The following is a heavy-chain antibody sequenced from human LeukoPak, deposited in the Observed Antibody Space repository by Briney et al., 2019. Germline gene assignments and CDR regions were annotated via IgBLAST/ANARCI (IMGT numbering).Heavy chain of an antibody. D-gene: IGHD3-10*01. V-gene: IGHV4-59*08. Sequence: PSETLSLTCTVSGGSISSYYWSWIRQPPGKGLEWIGYIYYSGSTNYNPSLKSRVTISVDTSKNQFSLKLSSVTAADTAVYYCARSLLTMVRGVTIRWFDPWGQGTLVTVSS. CDR1: GGSISSYY. CDR2: IYYSGST. CDR3: ARSLLTMVRGVTIRWFDP. J-gene: IGHJ5*02.